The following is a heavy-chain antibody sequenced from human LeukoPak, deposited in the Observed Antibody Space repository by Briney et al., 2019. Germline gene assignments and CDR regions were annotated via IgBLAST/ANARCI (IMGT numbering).Heavy chain of an antibody. D-gene: IGHD3-3*01. V-gene: IGHV1-46*01. CDR3: ASGKTLEYGYYFDY. Sequence: ASVKVSCKASGYTFTSYYMHWVRQAPGQGLEWMGLINPTGGSTGYAQKFQGRVTMTRDMSTSTDYMELSSLRSEDTAVYYCASGKTLEYGYYFDYWGQGTLVTVSS. CDR1: GYTFTSYY. CDR2: INPTGGST. J-gene: IGHJ4*02.